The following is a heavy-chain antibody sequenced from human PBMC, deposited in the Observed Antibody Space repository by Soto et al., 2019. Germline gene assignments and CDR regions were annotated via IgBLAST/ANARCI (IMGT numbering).Heavy chain of an antibody. CDR2: IYYSGST. J-gene: IGHJ4*02. CDR3: ARCPRLGYYDSSGYQTLYYFDY. Sequence: SETLSLTCTVSGGSISSGDYYWSWIRHPPGKGLEWIGYIYYSGSTYYNPSLKSRVTISVDTSKNQFSLKLSSVTAADTAVYYCARCPRLGYYDSSGYQTLYYFDYWGQGTLVTVSS. CDR1: GGSISSGDYY. D-gene: IGHD3-22*01. V-gene: IGHV4-30-4*01.